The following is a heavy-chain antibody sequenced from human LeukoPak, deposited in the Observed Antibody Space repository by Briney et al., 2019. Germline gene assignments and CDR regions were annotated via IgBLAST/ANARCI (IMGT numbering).Heavy chain of an antibody. J-gene: IGHJ4*02. Sequence: GGSLRLSCAASGVTFNMYTMTWVRQAPGKGLEWVSYISSSSITKYYADSVRGRFIISRDNAKNSLYLQMNSLRAEDTAVYYCAREGGYYFSDWGQGSLVTVSS. CDR1: GVTFNMYT. V-gene: IGHV3-48*04. CDR3: AREGGYYFSD. CDR2: ISSSSITK.